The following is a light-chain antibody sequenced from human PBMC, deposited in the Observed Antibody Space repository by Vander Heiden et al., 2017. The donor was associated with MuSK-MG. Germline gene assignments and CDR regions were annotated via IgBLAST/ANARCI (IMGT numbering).Light chain of an antibody. J-gene: IGKJ1*01. CDR1: QNINNY. V-gene: IGKV3-11*01. CDR2: DAS. Sequence: EIVLTQSPVTLSLSPGERATLSCRASQNINNYLAWYQQKPGQAPRLLIFDASNRATGIPARFSGSGAGTDFILTISSREPEDFAVYFCQQRNLGPPQARFGQGTKVEIK. CDR3: QQRNLGPPQAR.